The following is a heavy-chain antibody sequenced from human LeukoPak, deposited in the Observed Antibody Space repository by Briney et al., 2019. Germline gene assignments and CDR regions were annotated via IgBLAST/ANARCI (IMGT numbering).Heavy chain of an antibody. CDR1: GFTFSSYA. Sequence: GGSLRLSCAASGFTFSSYAMSWVRQAPGKGLEWVSAISGSGGSTYYADSVKGRFTISRDNSKNTLYLQMNSLRAEDTAVYYCAKDTPSYYDSSGGFDYWSQGTLVTVSS. J-gene: IGHJ4*02. CDR3: AKDTPSYYDSSGGFDY. D-gene: IGHD3-22*01. CDR2: ISGSGGST. V-gene: IGHV3-23*01.